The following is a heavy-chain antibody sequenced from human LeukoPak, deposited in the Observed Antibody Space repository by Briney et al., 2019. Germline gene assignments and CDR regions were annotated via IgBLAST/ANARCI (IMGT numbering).Heavy chain of an antibody. CDR1: GFTFDNYA. Sequence: GGSLRLSCAASGFTFDNYAMHWVRQAPGKGLEWVSGITWNSGNIGYADSVKGRFTISRDNAKNSLHLQMNSLRTEDTALYYCAKSVSSGCCDPFDDWGQGTLVTVSS. CDR3: AKSVSSGCCDPFDD. J-gene: IGHJ4*02. D-gene: IGHD6-19*01. CDR2: ITWNSGNI. V-gene: IGHV3-9*01.